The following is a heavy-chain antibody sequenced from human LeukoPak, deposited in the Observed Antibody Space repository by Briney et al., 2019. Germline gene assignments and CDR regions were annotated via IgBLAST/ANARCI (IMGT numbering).Heavy chain of an antibody. D-gene: IGHD3-3*01. V-gene: IGHV3-30-3*01. CDR3: AREIYDFWSGYYRGPPDY. J-gene: IGHJ4*02. Sequence: PGGSLRLSCAASGFTFSSYAMHWVRQAPGKGLEWVAVISYDGSNKYYADSVKGRFTISRDNSKNTLYLQMNGLRAEDTAVYYCAREIYDFWSGYYRGPPDYWGQGTLVTVSS. CDR2: ISYDGSNK. CDR1: GFTFSSYA.